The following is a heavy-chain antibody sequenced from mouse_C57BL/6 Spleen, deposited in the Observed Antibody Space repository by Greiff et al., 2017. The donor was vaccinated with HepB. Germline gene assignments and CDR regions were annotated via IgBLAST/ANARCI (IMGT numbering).Heavy chain of an antibody. CDR1: GFTFSDYY. CDR3: ARQGDYFDY. J-gene: IGHJ2*01. V-gene: IGHV5-12*01. Sequence: EVNVVESGGGLVQPGGSLKLSCAASGFTFSDYYMYWVRQTPEKRLEWVAYISNGGGSTYYPDTVKGRFTISRDNAKNTLYLQMSRLKSEDTAMYYCARQGDYFDYWGQGTTLTVSS. CDR2: ISNGGGST.